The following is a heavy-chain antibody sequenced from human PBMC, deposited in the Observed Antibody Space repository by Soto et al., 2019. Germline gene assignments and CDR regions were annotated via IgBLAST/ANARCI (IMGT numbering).Heavy chain of an antibody. CDR3: ARSRFGESNEYNWFDP. CDR2: ISAYNGNT. J-gene: IGHJ5*02. CDR1: GYTFTSYG. V-gene: IGHV1-18*04. D-gene: IGHD3-10*01. Sequence: QVQLVQSGAEVKKPGASVKVSCKASGYTFTSYGISWVRQAPGQGLEWMGWISAYNGNTNYAQKLQGRVTMTTDTSTSTAYMEPRSLRSDDTAVYYCARSRFGESNEYNWFDPWGQGTLVTVSS.